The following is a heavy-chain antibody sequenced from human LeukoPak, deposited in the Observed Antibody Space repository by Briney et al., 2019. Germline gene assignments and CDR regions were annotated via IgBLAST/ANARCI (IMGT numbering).Heavy chain of an antibody. CDR3: ARAGEMRYMDV. CDR2: IKGNGATT. V-gene: IGHV3-11*01. D-gene: IGHD5-24*01. CDR1: GFTFSNYY. Sequence: GGSLRLSCEASGFTFSNYYMSWIRQAPGKGLEWVSHIKGNGATTYYADSVRGRFTISRDNAKNSLFLQMNSLRVDDTATYYCARAGEMRYMDVWGKGTAVAAS. J-gene: IGHJ6*03.